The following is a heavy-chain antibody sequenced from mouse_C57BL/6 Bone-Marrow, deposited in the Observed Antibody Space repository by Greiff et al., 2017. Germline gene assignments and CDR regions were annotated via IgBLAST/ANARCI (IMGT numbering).Heavy chain of an antibody. CDR1: GYTFTSYG. J-gene: IGHJ3*01. Sequence: QVQLQQSGAELARPGASVKLSCKASGYTFTSYGISWVKQRTGQGLEWIGEIYPRSGNTYYTEKFKCKATLTADKSSSTAYMELRSLAAEDSAVYFCAGLSAYWGQGTLVTVSA. V-gene: IGHV1-81*01. CDR2: IYPRSGNT. CDR3: AGLSAY.